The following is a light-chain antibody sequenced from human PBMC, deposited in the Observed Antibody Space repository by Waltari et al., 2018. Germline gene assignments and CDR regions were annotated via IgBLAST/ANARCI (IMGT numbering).Light chain of an antibody. J-gene: IGLJ1*01. V-gene: IGLV2-14*01. Sequence: QSALTQPASVSGSPGQSITISCTGPNSDVGAYNFVSWYQQHPGKAPKLMIYEVSNRPSGVSTPYSGSKPGNTPSLTIVGLQAEDDADYYCSSYRSSSTLCGFGTGTKVTVL. CDR3: SSYRSSSTLCG. CDR1: NSDVGAYNF. CDR2: EVS.